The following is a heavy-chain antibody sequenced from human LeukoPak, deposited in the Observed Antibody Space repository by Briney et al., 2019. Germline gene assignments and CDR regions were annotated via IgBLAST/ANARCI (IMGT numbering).Heavy chain of an antibody. Sequence: PSETLSLTCSVSGGSIRGGTYYWGWIRQPPGKGLEWIGTIYYTGSTYYNRALKSRVTISVDTSKNQFSLKLNSVTAADTAVYXXXRDRKYDWYFDLWGRGTLVTVSS. V-gene: IGHV4-39*07. J-gene: IGHJ2*01. D-gene: IGHD5-24*01. CDR3: XRDRKYDWYFDL. CDR2: IYYTGST. CDR1: GGSIRGGTYY.